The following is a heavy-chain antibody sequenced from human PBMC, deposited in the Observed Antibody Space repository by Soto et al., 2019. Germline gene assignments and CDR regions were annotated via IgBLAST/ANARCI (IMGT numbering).Heavy chain of an antibody. CDR3: AGRPEIHPR. Sequence: QVHLQESGPVLVKPSETLSLTCAISGGSTSSSDWWTWVRQPPGEGLEWIGEIHRAGVTNYNSSLKSRLTISLDHSRNQFSLSLTSVTAADAAVYFCAGRPEIHPRWGQGILVPVSS. CDR2: IHRAGVT. CDR1: GGSTSSSDW. V-gene: IGHV4-4*02. J-gene: IGHJ4*02. D-gene: IGHD1-26*01.